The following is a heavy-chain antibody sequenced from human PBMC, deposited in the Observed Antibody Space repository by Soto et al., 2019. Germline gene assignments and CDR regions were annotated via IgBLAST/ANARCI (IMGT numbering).Heavy chain of an antibody. Sequence: GGSLRLSCTGSGFAFGDYAMSWFRQAPGKGLEWVGFIRSKGYGGTTDYAASVKGRFTISRDDSKSIAYLQMDSLKTEDTAVYYCTRRGTIAAVDYWGQGSLVTVSS. V-gene: IGHV3-49*03. CDR1: GFAFGDYA. CDR3: TRRGTIAAVDY. J-gene: IGHJ4*02. CDR2: IRSKGYGGTT. D-gene: IGHD6-13*01.